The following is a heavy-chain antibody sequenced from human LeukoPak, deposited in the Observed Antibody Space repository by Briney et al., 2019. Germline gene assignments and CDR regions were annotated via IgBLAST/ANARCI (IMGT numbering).Heavy chain of an antibody. CDR1: GASMSTHY. Sequence: SGTLSLTCTVSGASMSTHYWSWLRQPPGKGLEWIGYLLDSWRTKDNPSLQSRVTLSADTSKNQFSLRLTSVTAADTAVYYCATIRRGSIYGYFDFWGQGILVTVSS. J-gene: IGHJ4*02. CDR3: ATIRRGSIYGYFDF. CDR2: LLDSWRT. D-gene: IGHD5-18*01. V-gene: IGHV4-59*11.